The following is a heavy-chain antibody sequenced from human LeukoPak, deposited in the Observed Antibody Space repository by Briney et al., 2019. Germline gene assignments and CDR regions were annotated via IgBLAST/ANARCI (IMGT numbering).Heavy chain of an antibody. J-gene: IGHJ4*02. V-gene: IGHV4-59*01. CDR1: GGSISSYY. CDR2: IYYSGST. CDR3: ARDGGGNSRPFDY. Sequence: SETLSPTCTVSGGSISSYYWSWIRQPPGKGLEWIGNIYYSGSTNYNPSLKSRVTISVDTSKNQFSLKVSSVTAADTAVYYCARDGGGNSRPFDYWGQGTPVTVSS. D-gene: IGHD4-23*01.